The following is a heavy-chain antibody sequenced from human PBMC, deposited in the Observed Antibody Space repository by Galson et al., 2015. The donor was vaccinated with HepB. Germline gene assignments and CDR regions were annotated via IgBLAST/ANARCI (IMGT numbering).Heavy chain of an antibody. Sequence: SLRLSCAGSGYIFSSYGIHWVRQAPGKGLEWVAVISYDGNNKYYADSVKGQFTISRDNSKNTLYLHMNSLRAEDTAVYYCAKDRYGSSWFSCGLDDWGQGTTVTVS. CDR1: GYIFSSYG. V-gene: IGHV3-30*18. CDR2: ISYDGNNK. J-gene: IGHJ6*02. CDR3: AKDRYGSSWFSCGLDD. D-gene: IGHD6-13*01.